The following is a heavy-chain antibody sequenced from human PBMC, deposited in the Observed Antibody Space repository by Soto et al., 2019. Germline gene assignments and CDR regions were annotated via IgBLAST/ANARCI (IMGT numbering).Heavy chain of an antibody. CDR2: ISSSSSTI. CDR3: ARDRPVGSSQHWFDP. J-gene: IGHJ5*02. CDR1: GFTFSSYS. Sequence: GGSLRLSCAASGFTFSSYSMNWVRQAPGKGLEWVSYISSSSSTIYYADSVKGRFTISRDNAKNSLYLQMNSLRAEDTAVYYCARDRPVGSSQHWFDPWGQGTLVTVSS. D-gene: IGHD6-13*01. V-gene: IGHV3-48*01.